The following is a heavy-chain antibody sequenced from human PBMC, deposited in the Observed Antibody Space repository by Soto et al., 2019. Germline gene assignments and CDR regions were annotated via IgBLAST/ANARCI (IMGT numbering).Heavy chain of an antibody. CDR3: AKERIPSD. CDR2: ISGSGFKK. V-gene: IGHV3-23*01. Sequence: GGSLRLSCAASGFIFENFGMSWVRQAPGKGLEWISSISGSGFKKYYADSVKGRFTISRDNSKNTLYLQMNSLRAEDTAVYYCAKERIPSDWGQGTLVTVSS. CDR1: GFIFENFG. D-gene: IGHD2-2*01. J-gene: IGHJ1*01.